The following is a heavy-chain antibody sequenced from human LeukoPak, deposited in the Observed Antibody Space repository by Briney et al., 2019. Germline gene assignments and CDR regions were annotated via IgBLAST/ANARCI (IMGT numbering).Heavy chain of an antibody. CDR2: TSDSADTI. CDR3: GSFGVIWEIDY. J-gene: IGHJ4*02. CDR1: GFTFSDSY. Sequence: GGSLRLSCAASGFTFSDSYMSWIRQVPGKGLEWISYTSDSADTIYYADSVKGRFTISRDNAKNTLYLQMNSLRAEDTAVYHCGSFGVIWEIDYWGQGTLVTVSS. V-gene: IGHV3-11*04. D-gene: IGHD2/OR15-2a*01.